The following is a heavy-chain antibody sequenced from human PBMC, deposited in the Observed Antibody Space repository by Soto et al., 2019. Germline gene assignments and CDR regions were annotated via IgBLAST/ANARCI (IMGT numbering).Heavy chain of an antibody. J-gene: IGHJ4*02. V-gene: IGHV3-30-3*01. CDR1: GFTFSSYA. Sequence: PGGSLRLSCAASGFTFSSYAMHWVRQAPGKGLEWVAVISYDGSNKYYADSVKGRFTISRDNSKNTLYLQMNSLRAEDTAVYYCARPTPATASPSDYWGQGTLVTVSS. CDR2: ISYDGSNK. CDR3: ARPTPATASPSDY. D-gene: IGHD2-2*01.